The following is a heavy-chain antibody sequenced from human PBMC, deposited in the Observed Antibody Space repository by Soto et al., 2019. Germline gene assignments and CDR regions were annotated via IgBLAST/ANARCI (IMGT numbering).Heavy chain of an antibody. CDR1: GFTVSSNY. V-gene: IGHV3-53*01. Sequence: GGSLRLSCAASGFTVSSNYMSWVRQAPGKGPEWVSVIYSGGSTYYADSVKGRFTISRDNSKNTLYLQMNSLRAEDTAVYYCARDRSMGSDYYYYGMDVWGQGTTVTVSS. J-gene: IGHJ6*02. CDR2: IYSGGST. D-gene: IGHD6-6*01. CDR3: ARDRSMGSDYYYYGMDV.